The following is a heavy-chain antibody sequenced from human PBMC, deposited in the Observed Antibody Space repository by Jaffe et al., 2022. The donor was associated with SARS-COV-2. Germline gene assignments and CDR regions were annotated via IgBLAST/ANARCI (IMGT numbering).Heavy chain of an antibody. J-gene: IGHJ6*02. CDR2: IKSKTDGGTT. CDR3: TTGRVVPAAIHSLTPPSYYYYYGMDV. Sequence: EVQLVESGGGLVKPGGSLRLSCAASGFTFSNAWMSWVRQAPGKGLEWVGRIKSKTDGGTTDYAAPVKGRFTISRDDSKNTLYLQMNSLKTEDTAVYYCTTGRVVPAAIHSLTPPSYYYYYGMDVWGQGTTVTVSS. CDR1: GFTFSNAW. D-gene: IGHD2-2*01. V-gene: IGHV3-15*01.